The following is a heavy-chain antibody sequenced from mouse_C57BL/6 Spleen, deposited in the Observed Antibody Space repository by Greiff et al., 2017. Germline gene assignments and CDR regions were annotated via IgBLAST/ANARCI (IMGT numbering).Heavy chain of an antibody. D-gene: IGHD1-1*01. Sequence: QVQLQQSGPELVKPGASVKLSCKASGYTFTSYDINWVKQRPGQGLEWIGWIYPRDGSTTYNEKFKGKATLTVDTSSSTAYMELHSLTSEDSAVYFCARRYYGSSYYFDYWGQGTTLTVSS. J-gene: IGHJ2*01. CDR2: IYPRDGST. V-gene: IGHV1-85*01. CDR1: GYTFTSYD. CDR3: ARRYYGSSYYFDY.